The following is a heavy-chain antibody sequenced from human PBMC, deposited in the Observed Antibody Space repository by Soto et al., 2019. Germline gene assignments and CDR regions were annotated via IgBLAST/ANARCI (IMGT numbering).Heavy chain of an antibody. V-gene: IGHV4-34*01. CDR2: INHSGST. Sequence: LSLTCAVYGGSFSGYYWSWIRQPPGRGLEWIGEINHSGSTNYNPSLKSRVTISVDTSKNQFSLKLSSVTAADTAVYYCARGFLEWNYYYGMDVWGQGTTVTAP. D-gene: IGHD3-3*01. CDR3: ARGFLEWNYYYGMDV. J-gene: IGHJ6*02. CDR1: GGSFSGYY.